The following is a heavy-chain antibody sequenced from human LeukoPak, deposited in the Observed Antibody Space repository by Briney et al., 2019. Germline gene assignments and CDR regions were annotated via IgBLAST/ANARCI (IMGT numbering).Heavy chain of an antibody. CDR2: ISGSGGST. J-gene: IGHJ6*03. D-gene: IGHD3-9*01. V-gene: IGHV3-23*01. CDR3: GKDGGGRGDYFDWLLPSDYYYYYMDV. CDR1: GFTFSSYG. Sequence: PGGSLRLSCAASGFTFSSYGMSWVRQAPGKGLEWVSAISGSGGSTYYADSVKGRFTISRDNSKNTLYLQMTSLRAEDTAVYDCGKDGGGRGDYFDWLLPSDYYYYYMDVWGKGTTVTISS.